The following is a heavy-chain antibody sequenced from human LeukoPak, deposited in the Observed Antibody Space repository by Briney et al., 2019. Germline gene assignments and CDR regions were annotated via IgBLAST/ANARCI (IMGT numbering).Heavy chain of an antibody. CDR3: ARDPSVGAVDY. CDR2: INPTGGST. Sequence: ASVKVSCKASGCTFPSYFMHWVRQAPGQGLEWMGIINPTGGSTTYAQKFQGRVTMTRDTSTSTVYMELSSLRSDDTAVYYCARDPSVGAVDYWGQGTLVTVSS. CDR1: GCTFPSYF. D-gene: IGHD1-26*01. J-gene: IGHJ4*02. V-gene: IGHV1-46*01.